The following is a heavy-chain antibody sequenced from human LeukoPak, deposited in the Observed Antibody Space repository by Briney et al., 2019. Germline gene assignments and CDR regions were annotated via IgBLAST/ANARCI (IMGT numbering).Heavy chain of an antibody. Sequence: GGSLGISCKGSGYSFTSYWISWVRQMPGKGLEWMGRIDPSDSYTNYSPSFQGHVTISADKSISTAYLQWSSLKASDTAMYYCARHVGYSSSWVDYWGQGTLVTVSS. V-gene: IGHV5-10-1*01. CDR1: GYSFTSYW. J-gene: IGHJ4*02. CDR3: ARHVGYSSSWVDY. CDR2: IDPSDSYT. D-gene: IGHD6-13*01.